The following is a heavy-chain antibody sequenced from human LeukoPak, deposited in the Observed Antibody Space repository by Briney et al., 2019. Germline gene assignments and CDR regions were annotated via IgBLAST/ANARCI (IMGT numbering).Heavy chain of an antibody. CDR3: ARETTVTTNYYYYMDV. Sequence: SETLSLTCTVSGGSISSSSYYWSWIRQPAGKGLEWIGRIYTSGSTNYNPSLKSRVTMSVDTSKNQFSLKLSSVTAADTAVYYCARETTVTTNYYYYMDVWGKGTTVTISS. D-gene: IGHD4-17*01. CDR1: GGSISSSSYY. V-gene: IGHV4-61*02. J-gene: IGHJ6*03. CDR2: IYTSGST.